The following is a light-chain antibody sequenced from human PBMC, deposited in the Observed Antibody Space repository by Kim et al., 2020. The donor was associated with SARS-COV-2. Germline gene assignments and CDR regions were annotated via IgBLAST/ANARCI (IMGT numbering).Light chain of an antibody. V-gene: IGKV1-9*01. Sequence: ASVGDRVTITCRASQGISTYLAWYQQSPGRAPKLLIYGASTLQSGVPSRFSGSGSGTDFTLTISSLQPEDVATYYCQQLSSYPLTFGGGTKVEIK. CDR2: GAS. CDR1: QGISTY. J-gene: IGKJ4*01. CDR3: QQLSSYPLT.